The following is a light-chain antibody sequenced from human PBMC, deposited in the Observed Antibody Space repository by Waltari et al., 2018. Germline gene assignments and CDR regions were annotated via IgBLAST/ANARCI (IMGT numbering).Light chain of an antibody. CDR3: QQYNDWPRT. CDR1: QSVSSN. Sequence: EIVMTQSPATLSVSPGERATLSCRASQSVSSNLAWYQQRPGQAPRRLISGASPRATGIPARFSGSGSGTEFTLTISILQSEDFAVYYCQQYNDWPRTFGQGTRVEVK. CDR2: GAS. V-gene: IGKV3-15*01. J-gene: IGKJ1*01.